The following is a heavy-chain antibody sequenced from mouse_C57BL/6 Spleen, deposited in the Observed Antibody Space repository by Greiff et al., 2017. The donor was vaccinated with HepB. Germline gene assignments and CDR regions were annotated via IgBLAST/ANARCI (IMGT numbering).Heavy chain of an antibody. D-gene: IGHD1-1*01. CDR1: GYTFTDYE. Sequence: VQLQQSGAELVRPGASVTLSCKASGYTFTDYEMHWVKQTPVHGLEWIGAIDPETGGTAYNQKFKGKAILTADKSSSTAYMELRSLTSEDSAVYYWTRSTVVDTWFAYWGQGTLVTVSA. CDR2: IDPETGGT. J-gene: IGHJ3*01. V-gene: IGHV1-15*01. CDR3: TRSTVVDTWFAY.